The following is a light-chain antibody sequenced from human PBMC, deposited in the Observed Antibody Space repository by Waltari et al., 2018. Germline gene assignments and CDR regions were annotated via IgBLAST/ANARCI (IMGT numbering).Light chain of an antibody. CDR2: YDS. CDR1: NIGSKS. V-gene: IGLV3-21*01. J-gene: IGLJ1*01. CDR3: QVWESSSDHYV. Sequence: SYVLTQPPSVSVAPGKTARITCGGNNIGSKSVHWYQQKPGQAPVLVIYYDSDRPSGIPERFSGSSSGNTATPTISRVEAGDEADFYCQVWESSSDHYVFGTGTKVTVL.